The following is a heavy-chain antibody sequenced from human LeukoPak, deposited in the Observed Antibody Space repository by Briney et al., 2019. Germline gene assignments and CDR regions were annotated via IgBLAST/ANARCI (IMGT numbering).Heavy chain of an antibody. CDR3: AEDRHSSGWYGFGNY. CDR1: GFTFSSYA. J-gene: IGHJ4*02. Sequence: GGSLRLSCAASGFTFSSYAMSWVRQAPGKGLEWVSAISGSGGSTYYADSVKGRFTISRDNSKNTLYLQMNSLRAEDTAVYYCAEDRHSSGWYGFGNYWGQGTLVTVSS. V-gene: IGHV3-23*01. D-gene: IGHD6-19*01. CDR2: ISGSGGST.